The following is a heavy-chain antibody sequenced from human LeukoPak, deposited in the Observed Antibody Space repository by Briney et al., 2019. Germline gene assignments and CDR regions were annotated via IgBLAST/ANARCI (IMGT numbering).Heavy chain of an antibody. CDR2: IYYTGDT. CDR3: ARGGYYYDSSGYWGAFDI. D-gene: IGHD3-22*01. Sequence: PSETLSLTCTVSGGSIITNDCYWAWIRQPPGKGLEWIGTIYYTGDTYYNPSLKSRVTISVDTSKNQFSLKLSSVTAADTAVYYCARGGYYYDSSGYWGAFDIWGQGTMVTVSS. J-gene: IGHJ3*02. CDR1: GGSIITNDCY. V-gene: IGHV4-39*07.